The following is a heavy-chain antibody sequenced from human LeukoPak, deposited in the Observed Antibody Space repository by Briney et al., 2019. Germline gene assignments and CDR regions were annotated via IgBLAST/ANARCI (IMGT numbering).Heavy chain of an antibody. CDR3: ATGYCSSTDCRIDY. V-gene: IGHV1-18*01. CDR1: GYTFTSYG. Sequence: ASVKVSCKASGYTFTSYGISWVRQAPGQGLEWMGWIRVYNGDTNYAQKLQGRVTMTTDTSTSTAYMELRSLRSDDTAVYYCATGYCSSTDCRIDYWGQGTLVSVSS. CDR2: IRVYNGDT. J-gene: IGHJ4*02. D-gene: IGHD2-2*03.